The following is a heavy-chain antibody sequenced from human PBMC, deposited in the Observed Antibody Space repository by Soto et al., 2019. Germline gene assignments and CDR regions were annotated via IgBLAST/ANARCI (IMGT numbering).Heavy chain of an antibody. V-gene: IGHV1-69*12. CDR2: IIPIFGTA. CDR3: ARAVEQSYYYYGMDV. J-gene: IGHJ6*02. Sequence: QVQLVQSGAEVKKPGLSVKVSCKASGGTFSSYGISWVRQAPGQGLEWMGGIIPIFGTANYAQKFQGRVTITADESTSTAYMELSRLRSEDTAVYYCARAVEQSYYYYGMDVWSQGTTVTVSS. CDR1: GGTFSSYG.